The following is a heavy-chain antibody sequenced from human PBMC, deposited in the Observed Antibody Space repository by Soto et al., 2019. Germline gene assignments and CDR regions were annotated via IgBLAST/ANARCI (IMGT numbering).Heavy chain of an antibody. D-gene: IGHD2-8*02. Sequence: QVQLQQWGAGLLKPSETLSLNCAVYGGSFSGYYWTWIRQPPGTGREWIGEINHSGSTNYNPSLKSRVTISVDTSKNPFSLKLTSVTAAYTAVYYCARDKITGLFDYWCQGNLVTVSS. CDR2: INHSGST. CDR1: GGSFSGYY. CDR3: ARDKITGLFDY. V-gene: IGHV4-34*01. J-gene: IGHJ4*02.